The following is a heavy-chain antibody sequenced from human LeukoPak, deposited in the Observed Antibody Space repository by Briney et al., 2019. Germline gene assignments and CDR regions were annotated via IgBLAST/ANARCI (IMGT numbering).Heavy chain of an antibody. V-gene: IGHV3-21*04. CDR1: GFTFSSYS. J-gene: IGHJ1*01. CDR3: VRDFSTVTTAYLHH. CDR2: ISSSSRHI. D-gene: IGHD4-17*01. Sequence: GGSLRLSCAASGFTFSSYSMNWVRQAPGKGLEWLSSISSSSRHIYYADSVKGRFTIFRDDAKNSLFLQMDSLRVEDTAMYYCVRDFSTVTTAYLHHWGQGTLLTVSS.